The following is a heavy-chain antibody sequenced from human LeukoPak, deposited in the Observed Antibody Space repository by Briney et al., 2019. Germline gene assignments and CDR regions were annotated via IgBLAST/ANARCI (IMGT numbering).Heavy chain of an antibody. V-gene: IGHV1-8*01. CDR1: GYTFTSYD. D-gene: IGHD3-22*01. CDR2: MNPHSGKT. Sequence: GASVKVSCKASGYTFTSYDINWVRQAAGHGVAWMGWMNPHSGKTGYAQKFQGRVNMTRNTSISTAYMELSSLRSEDTAVYYCARGGYDSSGYYEPVSYYYGMDVWGQGTTVTVSS. J-gene: IGHJ6*02. CDR3: ARGGYDSSGYYEPVSYYYGMDV.